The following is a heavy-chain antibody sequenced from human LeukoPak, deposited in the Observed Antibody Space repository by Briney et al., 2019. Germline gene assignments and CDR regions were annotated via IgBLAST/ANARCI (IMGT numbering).Heavy chain of an antibody. V-gene: IGHV4-59*01. D-gene: IGHD2-21*02. J-gene: IGHJ4*02. CDR2: VYYSGST. Sequence: VKPSETLSLTCTVSGGSISSFYWIWIRQPPGKGLEWIGYVYYSGSTNYNPSLKSRVTISVDTSKKQFSLKLSSVTAADTAVYYCARERAYCGADCYRYFDYWGQGTLVTVSS. CDR3: ARERAYCGADCYRYFDY. CDR1: GGSISSFY.